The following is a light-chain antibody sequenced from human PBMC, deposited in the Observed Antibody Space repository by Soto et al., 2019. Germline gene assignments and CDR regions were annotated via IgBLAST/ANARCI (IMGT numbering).Light chain of an antibody. CDR1: QSVSSSY. CDR3: QQYDTSPPYT. V-gene: IGKV3-20*01. Sequence: EIVLTQSPGTLSLSPGERATLSCRASQSVSSSYLAWYQQKPGQAPRLLICGASSRATGIPDRFSGSGSGTDFSLTISRLEPEDFAVYYCQQYDTSPPYTFGQGTKLEMK. J-gene: IGKJ2*01. CDR2: GAS.